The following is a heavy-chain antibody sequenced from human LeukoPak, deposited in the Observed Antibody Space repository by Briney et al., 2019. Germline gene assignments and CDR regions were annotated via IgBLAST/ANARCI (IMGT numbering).Heavy chain of an antibody. CDR3: ASGANYYDSSGCLDY. CDR2: IYSGGST. V-gene: IGHV3-66*01. Sequence: GGSLRLSCAASGFTFSSYAMSWVRQAPGKGLEWVSVIYSGGSTYYADSVKGRFTISRDNSMNTLYLQMNSLRAEDTAVYYCASGANYYDSSGCLDYWGQGTLVTVSS. D-gene: IGHD3-22*01. J-gene: IGHJ4*02. CDR1: GFTFSSYA.